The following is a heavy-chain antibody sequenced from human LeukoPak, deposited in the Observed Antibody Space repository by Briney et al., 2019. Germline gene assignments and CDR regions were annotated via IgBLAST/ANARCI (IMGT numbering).Heavy chain of an antibody. CDR2: ISSSGSTV. Sequence: GGSLRLSCAASGFTFSDYYMSWIRQAPGKGLEWVSYISSSGSTVYYADSVKGRFTISRDNAKNSLYLQMNSLRAEDTAVYYCARRKWIDSSGTDYYMDVWGKGTTVTVSS. CDR3: ARRKWIDSSGTDYYMDV. CDR1: GFTFSDYY. V-gene: IGHV3-11*04. J-gene: IGHJ6*03. D-gene: IGHD3-22*01.